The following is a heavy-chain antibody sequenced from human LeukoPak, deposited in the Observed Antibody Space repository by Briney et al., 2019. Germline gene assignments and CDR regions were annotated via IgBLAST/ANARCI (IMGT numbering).Heavy chain of an antibody. CDR1: GFTFSSYE. Sequence: GGSLRLSCAASGFTFSSYEMNWVRQAPGKGLEWVSSISSSSSYIYYADSVKGRFTISRDNAKKSLYLQMNSLRAEDTAVYYCARATTYDILTGFSDYWGQGTLVTVPS. V-gene: IGHV3-21*01. CDR2: ISSSSSYI. D-gene: IGHD3-9*01. CDR3: ARATTYDILTGFSDY. J-gene: IGHJ4*02.